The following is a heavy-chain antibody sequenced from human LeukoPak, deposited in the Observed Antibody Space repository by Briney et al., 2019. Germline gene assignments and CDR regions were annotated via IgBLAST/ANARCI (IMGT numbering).Heavy chain of an antibody. CDR2: INPSGGST. J-gene: IGHJ4*02. V-gene: IGHV1-46*01. D-gene: IGHD2-21*01. CDR1: GYTFTSYY. Sequence: ASVTVSCKASGYTFTSYYMHWVRQAPGQGLEWMGIINPSGGSTSYAQKFQGRVTMTRDTSTSTVYMELSSLRSEDTAVYYCARSNEVLWPVDYWGQGTLVTVSS. CDR3: ARSNEVLWPVDY.